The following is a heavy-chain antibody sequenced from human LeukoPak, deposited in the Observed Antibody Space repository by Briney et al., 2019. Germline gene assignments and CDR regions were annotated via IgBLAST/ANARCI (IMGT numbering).Heavy chain of an antibody. CDR3: ARYHYDSSGYPYYFDY. CDR1: GFTFSSYS. D-gene: IGHD3-22*01. CDR2: ISSSSSTI. J-gene: IGHJ4*02. V-gene: IGHV3-48*01. Sequence: PGGSLRLSCAASGFTFSSYSMNWVRQAPGKGLEWVSYISSSSSTIYYADSVKGRFTISRDNAKNSLYLQMNSLRAEDTAVYYCARYHYDSSGYPYYFDYWGQGTLVTVSS.